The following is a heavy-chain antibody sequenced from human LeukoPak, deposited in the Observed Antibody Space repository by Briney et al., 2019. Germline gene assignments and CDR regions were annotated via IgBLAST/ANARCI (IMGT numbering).Heavy chain of an antibody. CDR3: ARAVLDYYGSGSYDY. CDR1: GYTFTSYA. CDR2: INAGNGNT. Sequence: ASVKVSCKASGYTFTSYAMHWVRQAPGQRLEWMGWINAGNGNTKYSQKFQGRVTMTRNTSISTAYMELSSLRSEDTAVYYCARAVLDYYGSGSYDYWGQGTLVTVPS. D-gene: IGHD3-10*01. V-gene: IGHV1-3*01. J-gene: IGHJ4*02.